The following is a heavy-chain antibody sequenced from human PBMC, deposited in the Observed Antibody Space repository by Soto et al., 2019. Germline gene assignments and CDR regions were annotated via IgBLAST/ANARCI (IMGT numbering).Heavy chain of an antibody. CDR2: ISGSGGST. CDR1: GFTFSSYA. D-gene: IGHD2-2*01. Sequence: EVQLLESGGGLVQPGGSLRLSCAASGFTFSSYAMSWVRQAPGKGLEWVSAISGSGGSTYYADSVKGRFTISRDNSKNTLDLQMNSLRAEDTAVYYCAKDLYGHCTSCYFYWGQGTLVTVSS. CDR3: AKDLYGHCTSCYFY. J-gene: IGHJ4*02. V-gene: IGHV3-23*01.